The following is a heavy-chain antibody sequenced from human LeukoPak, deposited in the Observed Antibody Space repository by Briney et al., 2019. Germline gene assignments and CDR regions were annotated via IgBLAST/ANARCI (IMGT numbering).Heavy chain of an antibody. CDR3: ARVRDDSSGWPYFDY. D-gene: IGHD6-19*01. Sequence: GGSLRLSCAASGFTFSSYEMNWVRQAPGKGLEWVSYISSSGSTIYYADSVKGRFTISRDNAKNSLYLQMNSLRAEDTAVYYCARVRDDSSGWPYFDYWGQGTLVTVSS. CDR2: ISSSGSTI. J-gene: IGHJ4*02. CDR1: GFTFSSYE. V-gene: IGHV3-48*03.